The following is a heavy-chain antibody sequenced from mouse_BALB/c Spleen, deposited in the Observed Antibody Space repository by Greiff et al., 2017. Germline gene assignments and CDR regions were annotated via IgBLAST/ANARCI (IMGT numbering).Heavy chain of an antibody. CDR1: GYTFSSYW. V-gene: IGHV1-9*01. Sequence: VQLQQSGAELMKPGASVKISCKATGYTFSSYWIEWVKQRPGHGLEWIGEILPGSGSTNYNEKFKGKATFTADTSSNTAYMQLSSLTSEDSAVYYCARDTTVGAMDYWGQGTSVTVSS. CDR2: ILPGSGST. CDR3: ARDTTVGAMDY. D-gene: IGHD1-1*01. J-gene: IGHJ4*01.